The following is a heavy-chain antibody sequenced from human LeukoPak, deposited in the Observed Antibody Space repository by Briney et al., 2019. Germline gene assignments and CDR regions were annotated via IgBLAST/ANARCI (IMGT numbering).Heavy chain of an antibody. CDR2: ISWNSGSI. Sequence: GGSLRLSCAASGFTFDDYAMHWVRHAPGKGLEWVSGISWNSGSIGYADSVKGRFTISRDNAKNSLYLQMNSLRAEDTALYYCAKNVALAAPSWGYFDYWGQGTLVTVSS. J-gene: IGHJ4*02. CDR1: GFTFDDYA. V-gene: IGHV3-9*01. CDR3: AKNVALAAPSWGYFDY. D-gene: IGHD6-13*01.